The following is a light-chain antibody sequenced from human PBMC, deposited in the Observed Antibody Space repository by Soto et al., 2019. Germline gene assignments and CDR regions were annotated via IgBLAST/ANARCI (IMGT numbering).Light chain of an antibody. J-gene: IGKJ5*01. CDR2: GAS. Sequence: EIVMTQSPVTLSVPSGKVATLFCRASQSVSINLAWYQQNPGQAPRLLIYGASTRATGVPARFSGSGSGTEFTLTSNSLQSEDFALYYCQQYSNWPLTFGQGTRLEIK. CDR3: QQYSNWPLT. V-gene: IGKV3-15*01. CDR1: QSVSIN.